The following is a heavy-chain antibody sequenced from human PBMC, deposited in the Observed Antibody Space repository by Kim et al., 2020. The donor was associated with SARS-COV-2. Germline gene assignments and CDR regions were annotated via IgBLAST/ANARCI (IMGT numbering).Heavy chain of an antibody. V-gene: IGHV4-4*02. D-gene: IGHD6-13*01. CDR3: AREIAAAGTSSFFDY. J-gene: IGHJ4*02. Sequence: PSLKSRVTISVDKSKNQFSRKLSSVTAADTAVYYCAREIAAAGTSSFFDYWGQGTLVTVSS.